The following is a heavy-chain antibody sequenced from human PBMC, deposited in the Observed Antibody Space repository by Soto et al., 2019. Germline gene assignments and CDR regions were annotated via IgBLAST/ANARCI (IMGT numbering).Heavy chain of an antibody. D-gene: IGHD2-15*01. V-gene: IGHV3-23*01. Sequence: PGGSLRLSCAASGFTFSSSGMNWVRQAPGKGLEWVSSIVAGDGRTSYADAVRGRFTISRDKSKNTLFLQMNSLRAEDTAVYYCTKDRCGDRCISDCDYWGQGTLVTVSS. CDR1: GFTFSSSG. CDR3: TKDRCGDRCISDCDY. J-gene: IGHJ4*02. CDR2: IVAGDGRT.